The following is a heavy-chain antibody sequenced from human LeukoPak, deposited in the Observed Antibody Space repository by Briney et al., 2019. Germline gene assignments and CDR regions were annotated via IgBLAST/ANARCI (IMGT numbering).Heavy chain of an antibody. J-gene: IGHJ5*02. Sequence: GGSLRLSCAASGFTFSSYWMSWVRQSPGKGLEWVAVIWYDGSNKYYADSMKGRFTISRDNSKNTLYLQMNSLRAEDTAVYYCAKDAPYSSSWSRGYNWFDPWGQGTLVTVSS. CDR1: GFTFSSYW. CDR3: AKDAPYSSSWSRGYNWFDP. V-gene: IGHV3-30*02. D-gene: IGHD6-13*01. CDR2: IWYDGSNK.